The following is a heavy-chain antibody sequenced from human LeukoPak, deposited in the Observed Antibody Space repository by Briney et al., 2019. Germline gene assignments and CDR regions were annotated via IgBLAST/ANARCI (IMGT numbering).Heavy chain of an antibody. V-gene: IGHV3-21*01. Sequence: GGSLRLSCAASGFTFSSYSMNWVCQAPGKGLEWVSSISSSSSYIYYADSVKGRFTISRDNAKNSLYLQMNSLRAEDTAVYYCARDVPLIYGSGSYYYYYYGMDVWGQGTTVTVSS. J-gene: IGHJ6*02. D-gene: IGHD3-10*01. CDR2: ISSSSSYI. CDR3: ARDVPLIYGSGSYYYYYYGMDV. CDR1: GFTFSSYS.